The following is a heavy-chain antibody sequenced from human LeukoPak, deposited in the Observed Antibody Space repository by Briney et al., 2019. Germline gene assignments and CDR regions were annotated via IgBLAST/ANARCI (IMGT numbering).Heavy chain of an antibody. D-gene: IGHD5-18*01. CDR3: ARRQLWLLWYFDY. CDR1: STSFNDCY. Sequence: PSETLSLTCAVYSTSFNDCYWSWLRQSPGKGLEWIGEVDHRGIINYNPSLKSRITISADTSKSHFSLNLTSVTAADTAVYYCARRQLWLLWYFDYWGQGTPVTVSS. J-gene: IGHJ4*02. CDR2: VDHRGII. V-gene: IGHV4-34*01.